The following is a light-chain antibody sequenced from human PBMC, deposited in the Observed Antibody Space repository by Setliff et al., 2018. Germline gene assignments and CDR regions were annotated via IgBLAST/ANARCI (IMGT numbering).Light chain of an antibody. CDR2: DVN. CDR3: SSYTSRTTLDV. CDR1: SSDIGAYDY. J-gene: IGLJ1*01. V-gene: IGLV2-14*03. Sequence: QSVLTQPASVSGSPGQSITISCTGSSSDIGAYDYVSWYQQHPGKAPKLMIYDVNNRPSGVSNRFSGSKSGNTASLTISGLRAEDEADYYCSSYTSRTTLDVFGTGTKVTVL.